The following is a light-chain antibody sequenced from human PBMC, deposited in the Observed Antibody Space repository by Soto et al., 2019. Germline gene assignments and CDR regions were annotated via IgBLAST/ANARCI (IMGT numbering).Light chain of an antibody. CDR3: QSYDNSLSGNYV. Sequence: QSVLTQPPSVSGAPGQRVTISCTGSSSNIGAGYDVHWYQQFPGTAPKLLIFGDSNRPSGVPDRFSGSKSGTSASLAITGLQTDDEADYYCQSYDNSLSGNYVFGTGTKVTVL. CDR1: SSNIGAGYD. V-gene: IGLV1-40*01. CDR2: GDS. J-gene: IGLJ1*01.